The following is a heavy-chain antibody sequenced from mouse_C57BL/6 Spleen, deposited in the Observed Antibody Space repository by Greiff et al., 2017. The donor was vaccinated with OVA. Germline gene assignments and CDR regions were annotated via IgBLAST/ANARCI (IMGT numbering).Heavy chain of an antibody. CDR1: GYTFTDYE. Sequence: VQLQQSGAELVRPGASVTLSCKASGYTFTDYEMHWVKQTPVHGLEWIGAIDPETGGTAYNQKFKGQAILTADKSSSTAYMELRSLTSEDSAVYYCTIIDDYDGDGPLYAMDYWGQGTSVTVSS. J-gene: IGHJ4*01. V-gene: IGHV1-15*01. CDR2: IDPETGGT. CDR3: TIIDDYDGDGPLYAMDY. D-gene: IGHD2-4*01.